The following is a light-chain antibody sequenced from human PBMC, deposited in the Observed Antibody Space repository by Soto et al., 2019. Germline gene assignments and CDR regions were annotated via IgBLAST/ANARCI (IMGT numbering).Light chain of an antibody. V-gene: IGKV2-28*01. CDR1: QSLLHSNGYNY. Sequence: EIVMTQSPLSLPVTPGEPASISCRSSQSLLHSNGYNYLDWYLQKPGQSPQVLIYLGSNRASGVPDRFSGSGSGTDFTLKISRVEAEDVGVYYCMQALQTPYTFGRGTTLEIK. J-gene: IGKJ2*01. CDR2: LGS. CDR3: MQALQTPYT.